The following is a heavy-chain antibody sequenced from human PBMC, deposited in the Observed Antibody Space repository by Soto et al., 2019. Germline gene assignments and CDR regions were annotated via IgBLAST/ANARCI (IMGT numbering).Heavy chain of an antibody. V-gene: IGHV3-30*03. D-gene: IGHD5-12*01. CDR1: GFTFSSYG. CDR3: AAPRVDENWFDP. J-gene: IGHJ5*02. CDR2: ISYDGSNK. Sequence: GGSMRLSCAASGFTFSSYGMHWVRQAPGKGLEWVAVISYDGSNKYYADSVKGRFTISRDNSKNTLYLQMNSLRAEDTAVYYGAAPRVDENWFDPWGQGTLVTVSS.